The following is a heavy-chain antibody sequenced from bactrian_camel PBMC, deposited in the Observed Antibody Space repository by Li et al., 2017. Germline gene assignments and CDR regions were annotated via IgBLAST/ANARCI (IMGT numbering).Heavy chain of an antibody. J-gene: IGHJ4*01. V-gene: IGHV3S1*01. CDR1: GDSASSFC. CDR3: AAELVRRETRNRYGGSCVGRFGY. Sequence: HVQLVESGGGSVQAGGSLRLSCTHSGDSASSFCLSWLRQAPGKEREGVAVIDRDGTTAYADSVKGRFTISKDSAKNTLYPQMNSLKTEDTAVYYCAAELVRRETRNRYGGSCVGRFGYWGQGTQVTVSS. D-gene: IGHD6*01. CDR2: IDRDGTT.